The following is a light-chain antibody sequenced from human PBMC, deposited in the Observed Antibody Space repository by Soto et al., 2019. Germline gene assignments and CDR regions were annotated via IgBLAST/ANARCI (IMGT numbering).Light chain of an antibody. CDR2: DVS. CDR3: SSYTHFNLDV. Sequence: QSALTQPASVSGSPGQWISISCTGTSSDVGGYNYVSWYQHQPGKAPKLVIFDVSGRPSGISNRFSGSKSGNTASLNISGLRPEDEADYYCSSYTHFNLDVFGTGTKLTVL. V-gene: IGLV2-14*03. CDR1: SSDVGGYNY. J-gene: IGLJ1*01.